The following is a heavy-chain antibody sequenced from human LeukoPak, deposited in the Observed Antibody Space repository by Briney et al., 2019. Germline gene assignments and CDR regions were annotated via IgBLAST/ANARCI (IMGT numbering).Heavy chain of an antibody. V-gene: IGHV3-23*01. Sequence: PGGSLRLSCAASGFTFSSYAMSWVRQVPGKRLEWVSAISSGAGTTGYADSVKGRFTNSRVNSKSTIYLQMNSLRVEDTAVYYCAKDLEQSYSGWSASYDAWGQGTLVTVSS. CDR2: ISSGAGTT. J-gene: IGHJ5*02. CDR1: GFTFSSYA. D-gene: IGHD6-19*01. CDR3: AKDLEQSYSGWSASYDA.